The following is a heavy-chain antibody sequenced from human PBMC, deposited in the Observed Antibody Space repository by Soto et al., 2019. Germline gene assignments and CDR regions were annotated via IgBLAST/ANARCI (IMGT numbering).Heavy chain of an antibody. Sequence: QVQLQESGPGLVKPSQTLSLTCTVSGGSISSGGYYWSWIRQHPGKGLEWIGYIYYSGSTYYNPSLKSRVTISGHTSKNQFSPKLSSVTAADTAVYYCARVTVGATHAFDIWGQGTMVTVSS. J-gene: IGHJ3*02. CDR3: ARVTVGATHAFDI. D-gene: IGHD1-26*01. CDR2: IYYSGST. V-gene: IGHV4-31*03. CDR1: GGSISSGGYY.